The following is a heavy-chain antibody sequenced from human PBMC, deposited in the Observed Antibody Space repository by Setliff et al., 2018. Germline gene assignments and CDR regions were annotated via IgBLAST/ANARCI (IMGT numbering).Heavy chain of an antibody. CDR3: ARGGVYSGSYYHFDY. V-gene: IGHV1-3*01. Sequence: ASVKVSCKASGDTSTTYAIHWVRQAPRQGLEWMGWINAGNGNIRYSQNFQGRVTITRDTSASTAYMELSSLTSEDTAIYYCARGGVYSGSYYHFDYWGQGTLVTVSS. D-gene: IGHD1-26*01. J-gene: IGHJ4*02. CDR2: INAGNGNI. CDR1: GDTSTTYA.